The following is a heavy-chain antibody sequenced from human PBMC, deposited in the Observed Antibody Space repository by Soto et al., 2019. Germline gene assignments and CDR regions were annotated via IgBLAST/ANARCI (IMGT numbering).Heavy chain of an antibody. D-gene: IGHD3-3*01. Sequence: GGSLRLSCAASGFTFSSYWMSWVRQAPGKGLEWVANIKQDGSEKYYVDSVKGRFTNSRDNAKNSLYLQMNSLRAEDTAVYYCARDPSGFNGFWSGYYPPGEPDYYYGMDVWGQGTTVTVSS. CDR2: IKQDGSEK. CDR3: ARDPSGFNGFWSGYYPPGEPDYYYGMDV. V-gene: IGHV3-7*05. CDR1: GFTFSSYW. J-gene: IGHJ6*02.